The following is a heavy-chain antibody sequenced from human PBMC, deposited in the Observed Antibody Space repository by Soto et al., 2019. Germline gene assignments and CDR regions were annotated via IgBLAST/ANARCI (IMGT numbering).Heavy chain of an antibody. V-gene: IGHV4-31*03. CDR2: IYYSGST. CDR1: GGSISSGGYY. CDR3: ARVRFWRDSYYYYYMDV. Sequence: SETLSLTCTVSGGSISSGGYYWSWIRQHPGKGLEWIGYIYYSGSTYYNPSLKSRVTISVDTSKNQFSLKLSSVTAADTAVYYCARVRFWRDSYYYYYMDVWGKGTTVTVSS. J-gene: IGHJ6*03. D-gene: IGHD3-3*01.